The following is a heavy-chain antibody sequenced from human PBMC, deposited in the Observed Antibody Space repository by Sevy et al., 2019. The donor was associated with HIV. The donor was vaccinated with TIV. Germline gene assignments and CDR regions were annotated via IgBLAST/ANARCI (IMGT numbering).Heavy chain of an antibody. CDR1: GYTFTSYA. CDR3: AGGHGGYVS. J-gene: IGHJ4*02. Sequence: ASVTVSSQASGYTFTSYAIHWVRQPTGQGLEWMGWMNPNSGNTGYAQKLQGRVTRNSHTSISTAYMERSSVGSEDAAVYYCAGGHGGYVSWGQGTLVNVSS. V-gene: IGHV1-8*01. CDR2: MNPNSGNT. D-gene: IGHD5-12*01.